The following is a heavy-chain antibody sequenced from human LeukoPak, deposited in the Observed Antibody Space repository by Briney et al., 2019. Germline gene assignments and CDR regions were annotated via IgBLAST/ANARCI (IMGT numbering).Heavy chain of an antibody. Sequence: LAGGSLRLSCAASGFTFTNCAMTWVRQAPGKGLEWVSSISGSGASTYYADSVRGRFTISRDNSKNTVYLQMNGLSVGDTALYYCAKDQSRVGASDPFDSWGQGTQVTASS. CDR3: AKDQSRVGASDPFDS. D-gene: IGHD1-26*01. CDR2: ISGSGAST. CDR1: GFTFTNCA. J-gene: IGHJ5*01. V-gene: IGHV3-23*01.